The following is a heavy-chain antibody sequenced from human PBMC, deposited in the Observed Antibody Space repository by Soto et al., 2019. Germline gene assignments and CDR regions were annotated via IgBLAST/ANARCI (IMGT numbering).Heavy chain of an antibody. CDR2: IGTAGDT. Sequence: QPGGSLRLSCAASGFTFSSYDMHWVRQATGKGLEWVSAIGTAGDTYYPGSVKGRFTISRENAKNSLYLQMNSLRAGDTAVYYCARAYGSGSYYFYYYYYMDVWGKGTTFTVSS. J-gene: IGHJ6*03. V-gene: IGHV3-13*01. D-gene: IGHD3-10*01. CDR3: ARAYGSGSYYFYYYYYMDV. CDR1: GFTFSSYD.